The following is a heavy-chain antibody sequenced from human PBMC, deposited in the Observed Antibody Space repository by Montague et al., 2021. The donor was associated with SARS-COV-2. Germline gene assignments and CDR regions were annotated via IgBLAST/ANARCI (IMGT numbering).Heavy chain of an antibody. V-gene: IGHV4-59*01. CDR2: IYYSGST. CDR3: ARDKGLTTSGLVNSAGAFDI. J-gene: IGHJ3*02. Sequence: SETLSLTCTVSGGSISSYYWSWIRQAPGKGLEWIGYIYYSGSTNYNPSLKSRVTISVDTSKNQFSLKLSSVTAADTAVYYCARDKGLTTSGLVNSAGAFDIWGQGTLVTVSS. D-gene: IGHD3-3*01. CDR1: GGSISSYY.